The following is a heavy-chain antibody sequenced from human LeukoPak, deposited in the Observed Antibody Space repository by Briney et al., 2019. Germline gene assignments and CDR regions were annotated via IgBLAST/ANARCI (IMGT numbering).Heavy chain of an antibody. CDR2: IDWDDDK. D-gene: IGHD2-2*01. CDR1: GFSLSTSGMC. V-gene: IGHV2-70*01. CDR3: ARTPADIVVVPAAMRHYYYGMDV. J-gene: IGHJ6*04. Sequence: SGPTLVNPTQTLTLTCTFSGFSLSTSGMCVSWIRQPPGKALEWLALIDWDDDKYYSTSLKTRLTISKDTSKNQVVLTMTNKDPVDTATYYCARTPADIVVVPAAMRHYYYGMDVWGKGTTVTVSS.